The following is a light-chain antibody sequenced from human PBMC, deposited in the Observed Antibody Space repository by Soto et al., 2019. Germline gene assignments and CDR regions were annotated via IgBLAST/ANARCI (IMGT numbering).Light chain of an antibody. J-gene: IGKJ2*01. CDR3: QQYYSTPYT. V-gene: IGKV4-1*01. Sequence: DIVMTQSPDSLAVSLGERATFNCKSSQSVLYSSNNKNYLAWYQQKPGQPPKLLIYWASTRESGVPDRFSGSDSGTDFTLTISSLQAEDVAVYYCQQYYSTPYTFGQGTKLEIK. CDR1: QSVLYSSNNKNY. CDR2: WAS.